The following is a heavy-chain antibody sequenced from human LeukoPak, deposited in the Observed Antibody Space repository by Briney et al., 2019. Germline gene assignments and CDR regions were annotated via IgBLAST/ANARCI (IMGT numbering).Heavy chain of an antibody. D-gene: IGHD5-24*01. CDR2: IIPVLDIA. CDR1: GGTFSSYS. J-gene: IGHJ4*01. Sequence: GASVKVSCKASGGTFSSYSISWVRQAPGQGLEWMGRIIPVLDIANYAQKFQGRVTITADKSTSTAYMELNSLRSEDTAVYYCARDVRGGYNYGYWGHGTLVTVSS. CDR3: ARDVRGGYNYGY. V-gene: IGHV1-69*04.